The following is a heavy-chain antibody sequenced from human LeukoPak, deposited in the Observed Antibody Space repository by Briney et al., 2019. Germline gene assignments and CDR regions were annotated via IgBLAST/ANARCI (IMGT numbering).Heavy chain of an antibody. J-gene: IGHJ5*02. CDR3: ARVNIVVVPAAGWFDP. CDR2: IYTSGST. V-gene: IGHV4-4*07. CDR1: GGSISSYY. D-gene: IGHD2-2*01. Sequence: SETLSLTCTVSGGSISSYYWSWLRQPAGKGLEWIGRIYTSGSTNYNPSLKSRVTMSVDTSKNQFSLKLSSVTAADTAVYYCARVNIVVVPAAGWFDPWGQGTLVTVSS.